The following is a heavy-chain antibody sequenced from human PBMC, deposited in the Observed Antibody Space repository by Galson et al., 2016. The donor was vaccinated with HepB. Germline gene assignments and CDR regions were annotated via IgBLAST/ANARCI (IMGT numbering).Heavy chain of an antibody. CDR1: GFTFSSYW. CDR3: ARDVKIAAAAADAFDI. Sequence: PRLSCAASGFTFSSYWMHWVRQAPGKGLVWVSRINSDGSRTSYADSVKGRFTISRDNAKNTLYLQMNSLRAEDTAVYYCARDVKIAAAAADAFDIWGQGTMVTVSS. J-gene: IGHJ3*02. CDR2: INSDGSRT. D-gene: IGHD6-13*01. V-gene: IGHV3-74*01.